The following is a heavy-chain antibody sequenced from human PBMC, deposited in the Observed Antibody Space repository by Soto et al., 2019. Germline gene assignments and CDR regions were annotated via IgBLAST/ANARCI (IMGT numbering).Heavy chain of an antibody. CDR2: IIPIFGTA. V-gene: IGHV1-69*13. CDR1: GGTFSSYA. D-gene: IGHD2-2*01. J-gene: IGHJ6*02. Sequence: ASVKVSCKASGGTFSSYAISWVRQAPGQGLEWMGGIIPIFGTANYAQKFQGRVTITADESTSTAYMELSSLRSEDTAVYYCARLHGYFISSSCHGHYAMDVWGQGTTVTVSS. CDR3: ARLHGYFISSSCHGHYAMDV.